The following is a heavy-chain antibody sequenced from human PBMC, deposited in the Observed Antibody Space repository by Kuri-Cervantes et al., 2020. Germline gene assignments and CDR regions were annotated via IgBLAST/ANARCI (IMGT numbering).Heavy chain of an antibody. Sequence: SQTLSLTCAVYGGSFSGYYWSWIRHFPEKGLEWIGAIDHSGSTYYNPSLKSRVTISVDTSKNQFSLKLSSVTAADTAVYYCARGLRWLQPGNWYFDLWGRGTLVTVSS. D-gene: IGHD5-24*01. CDR3: ARGLRWLQPGNWYFDL. J-gene: IGHJ2*01. CDR2: IDHSGST. CDR1: GGSFSGYY. V-gene: IGHV4-34*01.